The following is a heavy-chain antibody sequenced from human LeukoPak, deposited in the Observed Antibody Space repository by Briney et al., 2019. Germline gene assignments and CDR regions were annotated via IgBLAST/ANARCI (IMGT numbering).Heavy chain of an antibody. CDR3: ARVDSSGWSYNDY. CDR2: ISSSGRTI. Sequence: PGGSLRLSRAASGFTFSSYEMNWVRQAPGKGLEWVLYISSSGRTIYYADSVKGRFTISRDNAKNSLYLQMNSLRAEDTAVYYCARVDSSGWSYNDYWGQGTLVTVSS. D-gene: IGHD6-19*01. CDR1: GFTFSSYE. J-gene: IGHJ4*02. V-gene: IGHV3-48*03.